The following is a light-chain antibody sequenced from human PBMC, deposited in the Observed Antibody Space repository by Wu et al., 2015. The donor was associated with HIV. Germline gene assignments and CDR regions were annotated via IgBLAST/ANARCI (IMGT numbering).Light chain of an antibody. Sequence: DIQMTQSPSTLSASVGDTVTITCRASQTISVWLAWYQQKPGKAPKLLMYKVSNLEDGVPSRFSGSGSGTEFTLTISSLQPDDFGTYYCQQYNKPITFGQGTRLEIK. J-gene: IGKJ5*01. V-gene: IGKV1-5*03. CDR3: QQYNKPIT. CDR1: QTISVW. CDR2: KVS.